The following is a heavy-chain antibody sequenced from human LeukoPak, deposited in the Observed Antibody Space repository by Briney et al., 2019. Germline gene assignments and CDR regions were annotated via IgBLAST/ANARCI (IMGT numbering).Heavy chain of an antibody. D-gene: IGHD4-17*01. V-gene: IGHV3-48*03. Sequence: PGGSLRLSCAASGFTFSSYEMNWVRQAPGKGLEWVAYISSSGSTMHYADSVKGRSTISRDNAKNSLYLQMSSLRAEDTAVYYCAGEGYGDYEGDYWGQGTLVTVSS. CDR1: GFTFSSYE. CDR3: AGEGYGDYEGDY. CDR2: ISSSGSTM. J-gene: IGHJ4*02.